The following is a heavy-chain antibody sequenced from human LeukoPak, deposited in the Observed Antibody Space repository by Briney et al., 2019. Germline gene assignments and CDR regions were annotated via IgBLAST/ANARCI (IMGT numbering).Heavy chain of an antibody. V-gene: IGHV3-21*03. CDR1: GFTFSSYS. CDR2: ISSSSSYI. CDR3: TRDHRELLLGAFDI. Sequence: PGGSLRLSCAASGFTFSSYSMNWVRQAPGKGLEWVSSISSSSSYIYYADSVKGRFTISRDNAKNSLYLQMNSLKTEDTAVYYCTRDHRELLLGAFDIWGQGTMVTVSS. D-gene: IGHD1-26*01. J-gene: IGHJ3*02.